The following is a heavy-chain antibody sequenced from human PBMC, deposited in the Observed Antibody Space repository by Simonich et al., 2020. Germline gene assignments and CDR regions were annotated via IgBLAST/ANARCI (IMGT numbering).Heavy chain of an antibody. J-gene: IGHJ6*03. CDR2: LNPNSGGT. D-gene: IGHD1-26*01. Sequence: QVQLVQSGAEVKKPGASVKVSCKASGYTFTGYFMHWVRQAPGKGIEWMGWLNPNSGGTNYAQKFQGRATRTRDTPISTAYMELSRLRSDETAVYYCARDLRGSYYYYYYMDVWGKGTTVTVSS. CDR3: ARDLRGSYYYYYYMDV. V-gene: IGHV1-2*02. CDR1: GYTFTGYF.